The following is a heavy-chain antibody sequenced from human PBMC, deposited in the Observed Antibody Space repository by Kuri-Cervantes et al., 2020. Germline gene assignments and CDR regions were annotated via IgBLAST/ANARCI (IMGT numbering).Heavy chain of an antibody. J-gene: IGHJ5*02. V-gene: IGHV4-61*08. CDR2: IYYSGST. CDR3: ARNYYYDSSGYYYEVWWFDP. D-gene: IGHD3-22*01. Sequence: GSLRLSCTVSGGSISSGDYYWSWIRQPPGKGLEWIGYIYYSGSTNYNPSLKSRVTISVDTSKNQFSLKLSSVTAADTAVYYCARNYYYDSSGYYYEVWWFDPWGQGTLVTVSS. CDR1: GGSISSGDYY.